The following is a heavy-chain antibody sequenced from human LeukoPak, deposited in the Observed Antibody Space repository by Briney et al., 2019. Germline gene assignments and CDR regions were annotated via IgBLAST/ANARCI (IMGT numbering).Heavy chain of an antibody. J-gene: IGHJ6*02. V-gene: IGHV1-18*01. CDR1: GYTFTSYG. CDR3: ARDRGSSILHYYYGMDV. D-gene: IGHD6-6*01. CDR2: ISAYNGNT. Sequence: ASVKVSCKASGYTFTSYGISWVRQAPGQGLEWMGWISAYNGNTNYAQKLQGRVTMTTDTSTSTAYMELRSLRSDDTAVYYCARDRGSSILHYYYGMDVWGQGTTVTVSS.